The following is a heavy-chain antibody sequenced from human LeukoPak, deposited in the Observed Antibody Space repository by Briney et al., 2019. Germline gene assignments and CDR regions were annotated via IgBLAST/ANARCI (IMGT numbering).Heavy chain of an antibody. D-gene: IGHD6-19*01. V-gene: IGHV3-30*02. J-gene: IGHJ4*02. CDR1: GFTFSSYG. CDR3: AGTPIAVAGQTDY. CDR2: IRYDGSNK. Sequence: GGSLRLSCAASGFTFSSYGMHWVRQAPGKGLEWVAFIRYDGSNKYYADSVKGRFTISRDNSKNTLYLQMNSLRAEDTAVYYCAGTPIAVAGQTDYWGQGTLVTVSS.